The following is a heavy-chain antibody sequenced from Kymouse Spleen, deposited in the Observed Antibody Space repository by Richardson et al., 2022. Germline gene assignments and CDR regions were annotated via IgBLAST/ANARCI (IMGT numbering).Heavy chain of an antibody. Sequence: QVQLVESGGGVVQPGRSLRLSCAASGFTFSSYGMHWVRQAPGKGLEWVAVIWYDGSNKYYADSVKGRFTISRDNSKNTLYLQMNSLRAEDTAVYYCARAGGSYYGFDYWGQGTLVTVSS. CDR1: GFTFSSYG. D-gene: IGHD1-26*01. V-gene: IGHV3-33*01. CDR3: ARAGGSYYGFDY. J-gene: IGHJ4*02. CDR2: IWYDGSNK.